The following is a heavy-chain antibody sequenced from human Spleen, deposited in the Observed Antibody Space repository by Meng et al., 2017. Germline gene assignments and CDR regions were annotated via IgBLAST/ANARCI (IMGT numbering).Heavy chain of an antibody. Sequence: QITLKESGPTLVKPTQTLTLTCTFSGFSLRTTGVGVAWIRQPPGKALEWLAIIYWDDDKRYSPSLKSRLTITKYTSEDQVVLTMTNMDPVDTATYFCAHITRPPAILGDYWGQGTLVTVSS. D-gene: IGHD2-2*02. J-gene: IGHJ4*02. CDR1: GFSLRTTGVG. CDR3: AHITRPPAILGDY. V-gene: IGHV2-5*02. CDR2: IYWDDDK.